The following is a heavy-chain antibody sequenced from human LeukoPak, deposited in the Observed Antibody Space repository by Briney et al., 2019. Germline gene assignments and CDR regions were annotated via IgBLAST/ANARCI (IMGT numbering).Heavy chain of an antibody. Sequence: GGSLRLSCAASGFTFSSYWMNWVRQAPGKGLEWVSSITSVSSYKYYADSVKGRFTISRDNAKNSLFLQMNSLRAEDTATYYCARDPTADDYWGQGTLVTVSS. CDR3: ARDPTADDY. CDR1: GFTFSSYW. D-gene: IGHD2-2*01. J-gene: IGHJ4*02. CDR2: ITSVSSYK. V-gene: IGHV3-21*01.